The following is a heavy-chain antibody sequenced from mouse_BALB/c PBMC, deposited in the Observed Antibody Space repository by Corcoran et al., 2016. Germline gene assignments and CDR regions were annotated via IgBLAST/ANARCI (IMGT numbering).Heavy chain of an antibody. Sequence: EVQLQQSGPELVKPGASVKMSCKASGYTFTSYVMHWVKQKPGQGLEWIGYINPYNDGTKYNEKSKGKATLTSDKSSSTAYMELSSLTSEDSAVYYCAKTARATLFAYWGQGTLVTVSA. D-gene: IGHD3-2*01. CDR3: AKTARATLFAY. J-gene: IGHJ3*01. CDR2: INPYNDGT. V-gene: IGHV1S136*01. CDR1: GYTFTSYV.